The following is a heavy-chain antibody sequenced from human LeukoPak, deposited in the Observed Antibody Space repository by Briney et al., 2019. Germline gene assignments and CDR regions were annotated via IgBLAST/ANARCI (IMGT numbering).Heavy chain of an antibody. Sequence: GGSLRLSCAASGFTVSSNYMSWVRQAPGKGLGWVSVIYSGGSTYYADSVKGRFTISRDDSKNTLYLQMNSLRAEDTAVYYCASDYCSSTSCYGYWGQGTLVTVSS. CDR1: GFTVSSNY. J-gene: IGHJ4*02. D-gene: IGHD2-2*01. CDR2: IYSGGST. CDR3: ASDYCSSTSCYGY. V-gene: IGHV3-53*01.